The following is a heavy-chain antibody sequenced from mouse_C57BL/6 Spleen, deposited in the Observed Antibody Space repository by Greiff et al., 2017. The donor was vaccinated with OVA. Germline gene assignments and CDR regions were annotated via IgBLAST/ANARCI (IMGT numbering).Heavy chain of an antibody. V-gene: IGHV1-15*01. J-gene: IGHJ1*03. Sequence: QVQLQQSGAELVRPGASVTLSCKASGYTFTDYEMHWVKQTPVHGLEWIGAIDPETGGTAYNQKFKGKAILTADKSSSTAYMELRSLTSEDSAVYDSRRNGHGRQYFDVWGTGTTVTVSS. CDR2: IDPETGGT. CDR3: RRNGHGRQYFDV. CDR1: GYTFTDYE. D-gene: IGHD1-1*01.